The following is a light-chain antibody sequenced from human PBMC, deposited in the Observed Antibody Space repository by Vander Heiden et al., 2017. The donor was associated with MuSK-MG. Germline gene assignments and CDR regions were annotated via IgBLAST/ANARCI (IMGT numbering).Light chain of an antibody. CDR2: AAY. V-gene: IGKV1-39*01. Sequence: DIQLTQSPSSLSASVGGRVTITCRASQSISSYLNWYQQKPGTAPKLLISAAYSLESGVPSRFSGSGSGTDFTLTLSRLHHEDSATYHCQKSDSTPHTFGQGTKLEIK. CDR1: QSISSY. CDR3: QKSDSTPHT. J-gene: IGKJ2*01.